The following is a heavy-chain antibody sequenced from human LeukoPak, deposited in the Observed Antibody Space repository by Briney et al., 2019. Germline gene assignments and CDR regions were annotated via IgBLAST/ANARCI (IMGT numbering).Heavy chain of an antibody. CDR1: GFTFSSYG. D-gene: IGHD3-3*01. V-gene: IGHV3-30*03. CDR3: ARDVLGRSGEQLDY. Sequence: GRSLRLSCAASGFTFSSYGMHWVRQAPGKGLEWVAVISYDGSNKYYADSVKGRFTISRDNSKNTLYLQMNSLRAEDTAVYYCARDVLGRSGEQLDYWGQGTLVTVSS. CDR2: ISYDGSNK. J-gene: IGHJ4*02.